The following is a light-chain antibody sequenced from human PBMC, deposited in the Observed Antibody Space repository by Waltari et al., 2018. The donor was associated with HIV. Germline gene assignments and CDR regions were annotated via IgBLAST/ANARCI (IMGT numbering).Light chain of an antibody. CDR3: QTWGTGIWV. J-gene: IGLJ3*02. Sequence: QLVVTQSPSASASLGASVKLTCTLSSGHSNYAIPWHQQQPEKGPRYLMKINSDGSHDKGDGIPDRFSGSSSGAERYLSISSLQSEDEADYYCQTWGTGIWVFGGGTKLTVL. CDR2: INSDGSH. V-gene: IGLV4-69*01. CDR1: SGHSNYA.